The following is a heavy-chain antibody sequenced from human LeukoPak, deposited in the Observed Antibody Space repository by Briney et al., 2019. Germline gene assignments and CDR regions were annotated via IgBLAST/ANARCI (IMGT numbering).Heavy chain of an antibody. D-gene: IGHD6-13*01. V-gene: IGHV4-38-2*02. CDR3: ARLSSWFVAF. J-gene: IGHJ4*02. CDR2: VYHNGSA. Sequence: SETLSLMCSVSGYLIRSGYFWGWIRQPPGKGLEWIASVYHNGSAYYNPSLKSRASISVDTPSNQFSLTLTSVSVADTAVYHCARLSSWFVAFWGQGSQVTVSS. CDR1: GYLIRSGYF.